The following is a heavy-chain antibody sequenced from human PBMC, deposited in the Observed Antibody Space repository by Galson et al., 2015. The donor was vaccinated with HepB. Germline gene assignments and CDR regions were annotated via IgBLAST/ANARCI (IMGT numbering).Heavy chain of an antibody. CDR2: ISYDGSNK. CDR3: ARDRNSNPNYYYYYMDV. Sequence: SLRLSCAASGFTFSSYGMHWVRQAPGKGLEWVAVISYDGSNKYYADSVKGRFTISRDNSKNTLYLQMNSLRAEDTAVYYCARDRNSNPNYYYYYMDVWGKGTTVTVSS. J-gene: IGHJ6*03. V-gene: IGHV3-30*03. D-gene: IGHD1-14*01. CDR1: GFTFSSYG.